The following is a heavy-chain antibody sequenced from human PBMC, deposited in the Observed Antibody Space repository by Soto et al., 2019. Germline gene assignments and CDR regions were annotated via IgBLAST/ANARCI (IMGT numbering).Heavy chain of an antibody. CDR1: GGSISSGDYY. V-gene: IGHV4-30-4*01. Sequence: QVQLQESGPGLVKPSQTLSLTCTVSGGSISSGDYYWSWIRQPPGKGLEWIGNIFYSGTTYYNPSLRSRITISIDTSKNQFSLKLNSVTAADTAVYYCARDSLGWEIPSGWFDPWGQGTLVTVSS. J-gene: IGHJ5*02. CDR3: ARDSLGWEIPSGWFDP. CDR2: IFYSGTT. D-gene: IGHD1-26*01.